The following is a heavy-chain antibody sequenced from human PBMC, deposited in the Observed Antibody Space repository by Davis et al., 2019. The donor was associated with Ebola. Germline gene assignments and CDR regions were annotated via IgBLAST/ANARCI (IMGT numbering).Heavy chain of an antibody. J-gene: IGHJ4*02. CDR1: GFTFSSYS. CDR2: ISSSSSYI. CDR3: ARDRSSGWYHGELDY. D-gene: IGHD6-19*01. Sequence: PGGSLRLSCAASGFTFSSYSMNWVRQAPGKGLEWVSSISSSSSYIYYADSVKGRFTISRDNAKNSLYLQMNSLRAEDTAVYYCARDRSSGWYHGELDYWGQGTLVTVSS. V-gene: IGHV3-21*01.